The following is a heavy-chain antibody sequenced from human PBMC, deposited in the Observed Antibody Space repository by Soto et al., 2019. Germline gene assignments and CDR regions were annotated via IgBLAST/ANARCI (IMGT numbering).Heavy chain of an antibody. CDR2: ISAYNGNT. V-gene: IGHV1-18*01. CDR1: GYTFTSYG. CDR3: ARETRGSITMVRGGTKTIDY. Sequence: QVQLVQSGAEVKKPGASVKVSCKASGYTFTSYGISWVRQAPGQGLEWMGWISAYNGNTNYAQKLQGRVTMTTDTSTSTAYMELRSLRSDDTAVYYCARETRGSITMVRGGTKTIDYWGQGTLVTVSS. D-gene: IGHD3-10*01. J-gene: IGHJ4*02.